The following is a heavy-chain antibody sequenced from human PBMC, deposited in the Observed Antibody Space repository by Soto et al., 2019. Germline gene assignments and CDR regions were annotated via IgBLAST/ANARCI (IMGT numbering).Heavy chain of an antibody. CDR3: ATAIAVGPGCLEP. Sequence: HLGGSMGLSCAASGVTLKDYGMHWVRQAPGKGLEWVAGIWYDGRNKYYADSEKGRFTISTDNSENSVYLQRNRLRTEDTAVYFRATAIAVGPGCLEPWGQETLVTVSS. V-gene: IGHV3-33*01. CDR1: GVTLKDYG. J-gene: IGHJ5*02. CDR2: IWYDGRNK. D-gene: IGHD6-19*01.